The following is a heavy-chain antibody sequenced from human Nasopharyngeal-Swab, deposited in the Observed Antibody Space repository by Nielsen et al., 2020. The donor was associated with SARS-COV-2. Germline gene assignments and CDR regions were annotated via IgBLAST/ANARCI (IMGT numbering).Heavy chain of an antibody. V-gene: IGHV3-21*01. CDR3: ARSHCSSTSCFDYYGMDV. Sequence: GESLKISCAASGFTFSSYSMNWVCQAPGKGLEWVSSISSSSSYIYYADSVKGRFTISRDNAKNSLYLQMNSLRAEDTAVYYCARSHCSSTSCFDYYGMDVWGQGTTVTVSS. CDR2: ISSSSSYI. CDR1: GFTFSSYS. J-gene: IGHJ6*02. D-gene: IGHD2-2*01.